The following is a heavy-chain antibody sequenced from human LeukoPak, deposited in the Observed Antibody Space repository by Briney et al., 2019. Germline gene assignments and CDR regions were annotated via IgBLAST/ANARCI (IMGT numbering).Heavy chain of an antibody. CDR3: AKDKGLLFLEWPFWFDP. J-gene: IGHJ5*02. CDR2: ISGSGGST. V-gene: IGHV3-23*01. CDR1: GFTFSSYA. D-gene: IGHD3-3*01. Sequence: PGGSLRLSCAASGFTFSSYAMSWVRQAPGKGPEWVSAISGSGGSTYYADSVKGRFTISRDNSKNTLYLQMNSLRAEDTAVYYCAKDKGLLFLEWPFWFDPWGQGTLVTVSS.